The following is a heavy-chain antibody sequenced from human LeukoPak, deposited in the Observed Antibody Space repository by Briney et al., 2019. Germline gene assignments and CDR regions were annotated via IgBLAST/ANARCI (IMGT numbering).Heavy chain of an antibody. J-gene: IGHJ4*02. V-gene: IGHV3-23*01. CDR1: GFRFSSYG. Sequence: GGSLRLSCAASGFRFSSYGMSWVRQAPGEGLEWVSIISGSGAITHYADSEKGRFTISRDNPKNTLYLQMNSLRVEDTAVYYCATGAGGSYYSFDYWGQGTLVTVSS. CDR2: ISGSGAIT. D-gene: IGHD3-10*01. CDR3: ATGAGGSYYSFDY.